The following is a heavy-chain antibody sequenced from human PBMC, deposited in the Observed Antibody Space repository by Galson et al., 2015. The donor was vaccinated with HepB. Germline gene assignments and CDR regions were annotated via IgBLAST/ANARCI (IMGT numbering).Heavy chain of an antibody. V-gene: IGHV4-59*02. D-gene: IGHD2-15*01. CDR3: ASSVGEVVAATLAY. CDR2: IYYSGST. Sequence: SETLSLTCTVSGGSVSSYYWSWIRQPPGKGLEWIGYIYYSGSTNYNPSLKSRVTISVDTSKNQFSLKLSSVTAADTAVYYCASSVGEVVAATLAYWGQGTLVTVSS. CDR1: GGSVSSYY. J-gene: IGHJ4*02.